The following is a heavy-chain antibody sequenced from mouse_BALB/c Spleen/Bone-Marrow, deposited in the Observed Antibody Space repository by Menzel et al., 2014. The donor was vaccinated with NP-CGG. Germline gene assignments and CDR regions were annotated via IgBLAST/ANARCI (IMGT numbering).Heavy chain of an antibody. Sequence: DVMLVESGGGLVQPGGFLKLSCAASGFDFSRYWMSWVRQAPGKGLEWIGEINPDSSTINYTPSLKDKFIISRDNAKNTLYLQMSKVRSEDTAPYYCARNGYYGYSDYWGQGTTLTVSS. CDR3: ARNGYYGYSDY. CDR2: INPDSSTI. V-gene: IGHV4-1*02. D-gene: IGHD2-1*01. J-gene: IGHJ2*01. CDR1: GFDFSRYW.